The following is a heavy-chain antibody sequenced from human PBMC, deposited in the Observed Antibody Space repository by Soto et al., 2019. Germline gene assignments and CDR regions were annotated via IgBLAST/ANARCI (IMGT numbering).Heavy chain of an antibody. J-gene: IGHJ4*02. D-gene: IGHD1-1*01. CDR3: ARGTDAYKTGNY. Sequence: PSETLSLTCAVYGGSFSGYYWSWIRQPPGKGLEWIGEIHHSGSTNYNSSLKSRVTISVDTSKNQFSLKLSSMTAADTAVYYCARGTDAYKTGNYWGQGTXVTVSS. CDR1: GGSFSGYY. V-gene: IGHV4-34*01. CDR2: IHHSGST.